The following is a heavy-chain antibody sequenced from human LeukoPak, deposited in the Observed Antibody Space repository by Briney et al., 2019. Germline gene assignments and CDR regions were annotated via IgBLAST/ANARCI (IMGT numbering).Heavy chain of an antibody. J-gene: IGHJ4*02. CDR3: AKGAGGSYGLYYFDY. V-gene: IGHV3-21*04. CDR1: GFTFSSYS. D-gene: IGHD3-10*01. CDR2: ISSSSSYI. Sequence: GGSLRLSCAASGFTFSSYSMNWVRQAPGKGLEWVSSISSSSSYIYYADSVKGRFTISRDNSKNTVYLQMNTLRAEDTAVYYCAKGAGGSYGLYYFDYWGQGALVTVSS.